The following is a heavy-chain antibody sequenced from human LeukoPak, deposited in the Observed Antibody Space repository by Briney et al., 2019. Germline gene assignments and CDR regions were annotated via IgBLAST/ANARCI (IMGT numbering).Heavy chain of an antibody. CDR3: ARAYQRLGELSLPDY. CDR1: GYTFTSYA. J-gene: IGHJ4*02. V-gene: IGHV7-4-1*02. CDR2: INPNTGNP. Sequence: ASVKVSCTASGYTFTSYAMNWVRQAPGQGLEWMGWINPNTGNPSYAQGLTGRFVFSLDTSVSTAYLQITSLKADDTAVYYCARAYQRLGELSLPDYWGQGTLVTVSS. D-gene: IGHD3-16*02.